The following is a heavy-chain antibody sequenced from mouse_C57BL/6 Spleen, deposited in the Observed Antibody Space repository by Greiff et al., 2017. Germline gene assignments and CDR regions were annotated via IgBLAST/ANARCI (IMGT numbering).Heavy chain of an antibody. V-gene: IGHV1-82*01. CDR3: AIQGYYGPCYFDF. Sequence: VQLQQSGPELVKPGASVKISCKASGYAFSSSWMNWVKQGPGKGLEWIGRIYPGDGDTNYNGTFKGKATLTADKTSSTAYMQLSSLTSEDSAVYCCAIQGYYGPCYFDFWGQGTTLTVSS. CDR2: IYPGDGDT. CDR1: GYAFSSSW. D-gene: IGHD2-1*01. J-gene: IGHJ2*01.